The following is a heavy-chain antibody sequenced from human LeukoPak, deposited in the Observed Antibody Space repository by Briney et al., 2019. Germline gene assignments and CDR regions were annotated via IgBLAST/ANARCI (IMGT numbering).Heavy chain of an antibody. CDR3: AVTTSYYFDY. CDR1: GDSISSYY. D-gene: IGHD4-17*01. J-gene: IGHJ4*02. Sequence: SETLSLTCTVSGDSISSYYWSWIRQPPGKGLEWIGYIYTSGGTNYIPSLKGRVTISIDTSKNQFSLKLSSVTAADSAVYYCAVTTSYYFDYWGQGTLVTVSS. V-gene: IGHV4-4*09. CDR2: IYTSGGT.